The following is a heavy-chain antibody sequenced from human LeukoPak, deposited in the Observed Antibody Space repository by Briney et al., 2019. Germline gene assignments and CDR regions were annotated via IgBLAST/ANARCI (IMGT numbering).Heavy chain of an antibody. Sequence: SETLSLTCTVSGGSISSGSYYWSWIRQPPGKGLEWIGYIYYGGSTNYNPSLKSRVTISVDTSKNQFSLKLSSVTAADTAVYYCARSSRPEEPDSSGYYVFGSYWYFDLWGRGTLVTVSS. CDR1: GGSISSGSYY. CDR2: IYYGGST. J-gene: IGHJ2*01. CDR3: ARSSRPEEPDSSGYYVFGSYWYFDL. V-gene: IGHV4-61*01. D-gene: IGHD3-22*01.